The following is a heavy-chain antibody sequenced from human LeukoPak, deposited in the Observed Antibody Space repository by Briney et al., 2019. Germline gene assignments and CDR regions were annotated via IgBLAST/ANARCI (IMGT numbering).Heavy chain of an antibody. CDR1: GGSISSYY. V-gene: IGHV4-59*01. J-gene: IGHJ6*02. CDR2: IYYSGST. Sequence: SETLSLTCTVSGGSISSYYWSWIRQPPGKGLERIGYIYYSGSTNYNPSLKSRVTISVDTSKNQFSLRLSSVTAADTAVYYSAGSYYYYGMDVWGQGTTVTVSS. CDR3: AGSYYYYGMDV.